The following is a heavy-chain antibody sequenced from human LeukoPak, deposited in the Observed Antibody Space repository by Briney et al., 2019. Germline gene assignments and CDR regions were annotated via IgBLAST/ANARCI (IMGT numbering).Heavy chain of an antibody. CDR1: GYSFTTYW. D-gene: IGHD6-19*01. CDR2: IYPGDSDT. Sequence: GESLKISCKGSGYSFTTYWIGWVRQMPGKGLEWMGIIYPGDSDTRYSPSLQGQVTISADKSISTAFLQWSSLKASDTGMYYCARGINYNSGWQKAFDIWGQGTIVTVSS. J-gene: IGHJ3*02. V-gene: IGHV5-51*01. CDR3: ARGINYNSGWQKAFDI.